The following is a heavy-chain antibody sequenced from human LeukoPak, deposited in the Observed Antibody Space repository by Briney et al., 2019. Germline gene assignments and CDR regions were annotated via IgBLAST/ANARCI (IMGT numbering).Heavy chain of an antibody. Sequence: GWSLRLSCAASGFTFISYAMSWVRQAPGKGLEWVSAISASGVSTSSAGSVKGRFTISSDNSKNKLYLQMNSMRADDTAVYYCAKARGYSGDAFDIWGQGTMVTVSS. CDR2: ISASGVST. CDR1: GFTFISYA. J-gene: IGHJ3*02. CDR3: AKARGYSGDAFDI. D-gene: IGHD3-22*01. V-gene: IGHV3-23*01.